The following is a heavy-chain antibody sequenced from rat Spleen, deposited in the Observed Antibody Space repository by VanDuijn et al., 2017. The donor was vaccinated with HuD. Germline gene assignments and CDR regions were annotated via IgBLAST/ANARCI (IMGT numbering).Heavy chain of an antibody. D-gene: IGHD3-8*01. CDR2: ISYDGNNT. CDR3: AREASIPFHYVEY. Sequence: EVQLVESGGGLVQPGRSLKLSCVASGFTFSDYNMAWVRQGPKKGLAWVTTISYDGNNTYYRDSVKGRFSISRENAESTLYLQMDSLRSEDTYTYYCAREASIPFHYVEYWGQGVMVTVSS. CDR1: GFTFSDYN. V-gene: IGHV5-7*01. J-gene: IGHJ2*01.